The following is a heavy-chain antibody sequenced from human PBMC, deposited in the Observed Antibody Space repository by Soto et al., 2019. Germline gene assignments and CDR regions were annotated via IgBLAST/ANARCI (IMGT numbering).Heavy chain of an antibody. V-gene: IGHV3-13*01. CDR1: GFTFSSYD. CDR3: ARAPSHGYSYGYDY. D-gene: IGHD5-18*01. Sequence: GGSLRLSCAASGFTFSSYDMHWVRQATGKGLEWVSAIGTAGDTYYPGSVKGRFTISRENAKNSLYLQMNSLRAEDTAVYYCARAPSHGYSYGYDYWGQGTLVTVSS. J-gene: IGHJ4*02. CDR2: IGTAGDT.